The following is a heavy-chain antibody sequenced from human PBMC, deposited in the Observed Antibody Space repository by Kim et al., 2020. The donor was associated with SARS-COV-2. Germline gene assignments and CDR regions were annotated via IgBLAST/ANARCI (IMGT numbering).Heavy chain of an antibody. D-gene: IGHD6-19*01. CDR2: IWYDGSNK. J-gene: IGHJ5*02. Sequence: GGSLRLSCAASGFTFSSYGMHWVRQAPGKGLEWVAVIWYDGSNKYYADSVKGRFTISRDNSKNTLYLQMNSLRAEDTAVYYCARDSVAGTQGWFDPWGQGTLVTVSS. CDR1: GFTFSSYG. V-gene: IGHV3-33*01. CDR3: ARDSVAGTQGWFDP.